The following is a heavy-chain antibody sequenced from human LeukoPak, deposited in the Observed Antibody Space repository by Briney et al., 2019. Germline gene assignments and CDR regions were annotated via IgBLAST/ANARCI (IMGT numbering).Heavy chain of an antibody. J-gene: IGHJ4*02. CDR2: IYITGST. CDR1: SGSFSSYY. D-gene: IGHD3-22*01. Sequence: SETLSLTCTVSSGSFSSYYWNWIRQPAGKGLEWIGRIYITGSTNYNPSLKSRVTMSVDTSKNQFSLKLSSMTAADTAVYYCPRGRGYYQDYWGQGTLVTVSS. V-gene: IGHV4-4*07. CDR3: PRGRGYYQDY.